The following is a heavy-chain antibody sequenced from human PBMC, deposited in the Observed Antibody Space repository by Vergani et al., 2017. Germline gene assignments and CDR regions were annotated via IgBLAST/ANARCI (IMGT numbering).Heavy chain of an antibody. CDR1: GYTFTSYY. J-gene: IGHJ2*01. Sequence: QVQLVQSGAEVKKPGASVKVSCKASGYTFTSYYMHWVRQAPGQGLEWMGIINPSGGSASYAQKFQGRVTMTRDTSTSTVYMELSSLRSEDTAVYYCARDHAGYDILTGYYEIYWYFGLWGRGTLVTVSS. CDR2: INPSGGSA. D-gene: IGHD3-9*01. CDR3: ARDHAGYDILTGYYEIYWYFGL. V-gene: IGHV1-46*01.